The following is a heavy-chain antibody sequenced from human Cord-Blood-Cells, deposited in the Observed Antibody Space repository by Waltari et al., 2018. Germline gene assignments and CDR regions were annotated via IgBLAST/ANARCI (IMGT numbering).Heavy chain of an antibody. Sequence: QVQLQQWGAGLLKPSETLSLTCAVYGGSFSVYYWSWIGHPPGKGREWIGEINHSGSTNYNPSLKSRVTISVDTSKNQFSLKLSSVTAADTAVYYCARSGVAAAYTWFDPWGQGTLVTVSS. J-gene: IGHJ5*02. CDR1: GGSFSVYY. D-gene: IGHD6-13*01. CDR2: INHSGST. CDR3: ARSGVAAAYTWFDP. V-gene: IGHV4-34*01.